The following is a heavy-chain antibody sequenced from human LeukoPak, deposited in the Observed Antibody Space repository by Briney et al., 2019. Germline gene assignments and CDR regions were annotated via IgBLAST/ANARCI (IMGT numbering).Heavy chain of an antibody. CDR2: ISSSGSTI. Sequence: GGSLRLSCAASGFTFSDYYMSWIRQAPGKGLEWVSYISSSGSTIYYADSVKGRFTISRDNAKNSLYLQMNSLRAEDTAVYYCAREQKDIVVVVAATHLDYWGQGTPATVSS. CDR1: GFTFSDYY. CDR3: AREQKDIVVVVAATHLDY. D-gene: IGHD2-15*01. J-gene: IGHJ4*02. V-gene: IGHV3-11*01.